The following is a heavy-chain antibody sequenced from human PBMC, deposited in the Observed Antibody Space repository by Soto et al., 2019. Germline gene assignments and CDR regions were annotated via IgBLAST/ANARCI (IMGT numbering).Heavy chain of an antibody. V-gene: IGHV3-30-3*01. CDR2: ISYDGSNK. CDR3: ASLGSCSGGSCYVAFDI. Sequence: QVQLVESGGGVVQPGRSLRLSCAASGFTFSSYAMHWVRQAPGKGLEWVAVISYDGSNKYYADSVKGRFTISRDNSKNTLYLQMNSLRAEDTAVYYCASLGSCSGGSCYVAFDIWGQGTMVTVSS. CDR1: GFTFSSYA. D-gene: IGHD2-15*01. J-gene: IGHJ3*02.